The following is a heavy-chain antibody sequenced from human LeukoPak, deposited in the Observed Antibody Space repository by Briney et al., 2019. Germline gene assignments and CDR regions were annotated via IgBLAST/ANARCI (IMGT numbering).Heavy chain of an antibody. Sequence: GGSLRLSCAASGLTFSSYAMSWVRQAPGKGLEWVSAISGSGGSTYYADSVKGRFTISRDNSKKTLYLQMNSLRAEDTAVYYCAKDQYYDSSGYSGAFDIWGQGTMVTVSS. CDR3: AKDQYYDSSGYSGAFDI. CDR2: ISGSGGST. V-gene: IGHV3-23*01. J-gene: IGHJ3*02. D-gene: IGHD3-22*01. CDR1: GLTFSSYA.